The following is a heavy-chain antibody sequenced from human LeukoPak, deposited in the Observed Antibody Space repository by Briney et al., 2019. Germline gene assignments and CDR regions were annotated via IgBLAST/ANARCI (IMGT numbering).Heavy chain of an antibody. CDR1: GGSISSSSYY. Sequence: PSETLSLTCTVSGGSISSSSYYWGWIRQPPGKGLEWIGSIYYSGSTYYNPSLKSRVTISVDTSKNQFSLKLSSVTAADTAVYYCARARSSSSWRGHDYFDYWGQGTLVTVSS. CDR2: IYYSGST. V-gene: IGHV4-39*07. J-gene: IGHJ4*02. D-gene: IGHD6-13*01. CDR3: ARARSSSSWRGHDYFDY.